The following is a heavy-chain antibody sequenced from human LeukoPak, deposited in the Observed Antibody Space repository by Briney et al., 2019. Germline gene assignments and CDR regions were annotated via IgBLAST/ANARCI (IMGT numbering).Heavy chain of an antibody. CDR3: ARVLVKTRGNYFHDDY. V-gene: IGHV1-18*01. J-gene: IGHJ4*02. CDR1: GYTFTSYG. CDR2: ISAYDDKR. D-gene: IGHD2/OR15-2a*01. Sequence: ASVKVSCKASGYTFTSYGISWARRAPGQGLEWMGWISAYDDKRNSVQRFQDRITMTTDTSTSTSYLELRNLRSDDTAVYYCARVLVKTRGNYFHDDYWGQGTLVTVSS.